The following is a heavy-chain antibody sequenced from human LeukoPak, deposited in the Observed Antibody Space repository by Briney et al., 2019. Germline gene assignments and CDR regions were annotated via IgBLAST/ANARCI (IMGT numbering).Heavy chain of an antibody. Sequence: ASVNVSFKASGYDFIGHYVHWVRQAPGQGLEWMGWIDPRSGGTIYTQKFQGRVTMTRDTAISTAYMELRRLKSDDTAVYYCAREVLVYGLDVWGNGTAVAVSA. CDR3: AREVLVYGLDV. CDR2: IDPRSGGT. J-gene: IGHJ6*04. V-gene: IGHV1-2*02. D-gene: IGHD2-2*03. CDR1: GYDFIGHY.